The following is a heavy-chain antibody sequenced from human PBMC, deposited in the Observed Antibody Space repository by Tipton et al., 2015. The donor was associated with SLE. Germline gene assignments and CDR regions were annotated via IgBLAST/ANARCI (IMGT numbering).Heavy chain of an antibody. V-gene: IGHV3-33*01. Sequence: RSLRLSCAASGFTLSHYAMHWVRQAPGKGLEWVAAIWYDGSYKYYADSVKGRFTISRDNSKNTLYLQMNSLRAEDTAVYYCASTPAMVQGVNYFDYWGQGTLVTVSS. CDR3: ASTPAMVQGVNYFDY. CDR1: GFTLSHYA. J-gene: IGHJ4*02. CDR2: IWYDGSYK. D-gene: IGHD3-10*01.